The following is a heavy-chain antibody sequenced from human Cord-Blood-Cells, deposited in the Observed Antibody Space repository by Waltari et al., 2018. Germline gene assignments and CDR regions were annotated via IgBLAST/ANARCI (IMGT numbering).Heavy chain of an antibody. Sequence: QVQLVQSGAEVKKPGASVKVSCKASGYTFTSYDINWVRQATGQGLEGMGWMNPNRGNTGYEQKYQGRVTITRNTSISIAYMELSSLRSEDTAVYYCARGSAGYDAFDIWGQGTMVTVSS. CDR2: MNPNRGNT. D-gene: IGHD6-13*01. J-gene: IGHJ3*02. CDR3: ARGSAGYDAFDI. CDR1: GYTFTSYD. V-gene: IGHV1-8*03.